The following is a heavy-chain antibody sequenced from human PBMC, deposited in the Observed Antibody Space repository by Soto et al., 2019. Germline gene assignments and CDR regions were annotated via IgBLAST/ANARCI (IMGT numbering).Heavy chain of an antibody. D-gene: IGHD2-2*01. Sequence: ASVKVSCKAYGYTFTSYAMHWVRQAPGQRLEWMGWINAGNGNTKYSQKFQGRVTSTRDTSASTAYMELSSLRSEDTAVYYCARFFCSSTSCESYYYYRMDVWGQGTTVTVSS. J-gene: IGHJ6*02. CDR3: ARFFCSSTSCESYYYYRMDV. V-gene: IGHV1-3*01. CDR1: GYTFTSYA. CDR2: INAGNGNT.